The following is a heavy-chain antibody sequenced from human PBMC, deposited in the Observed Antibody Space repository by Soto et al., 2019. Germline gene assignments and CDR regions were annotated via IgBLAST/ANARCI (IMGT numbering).Heavy chain of an antibody. CDR3: ANGIAVDGKWRKYFQH. CDR2: IIPIFGTA. D-gene: IGHD6-19*01. V-gene: IGHV1-69*13. Sequence: SVKVSCKASGGTFSSYAISWVRQAPGQGLEWMGGIIPIFGTANYAQKFQGRVTITADESTSTAYMELSSLRSEDTAVYCCANGIAVDGKWRKYFQHWSQGTLVTVSS. CDR1: GGTFSSYA. J-gene: IGHJ1*01.